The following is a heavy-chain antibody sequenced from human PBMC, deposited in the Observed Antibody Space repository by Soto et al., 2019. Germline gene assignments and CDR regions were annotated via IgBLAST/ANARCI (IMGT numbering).Heavy chain of an antibody. CDR1: GFSLSTSGVG. J-gene: IGHJ4*02. CDR3: VHKVLREAAFDY. V-gene: IGHV2-5*02. Sequence: QITLTESGPTLLKPTQTLTLTCTFSGFSLSTSGVGVGWIRQPPGKALEWLALIYWDDDKLYSPSLKSSLSXXKXXSKNQVVLTMTNMDPVETATYYCVHKVLREAAFDYWGQGTLVTVSS. CDR2: IYWDDDK. D-gene: IGHD3-10*01.